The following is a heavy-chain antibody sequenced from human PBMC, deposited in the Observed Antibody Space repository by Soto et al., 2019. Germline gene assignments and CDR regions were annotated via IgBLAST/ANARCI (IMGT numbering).Heavy chain of an antibody. CDR3: ARDGYSYGPTYDY. D-gene: IGHD5-18*01. J-gene: IGHJ4*02. CDR2: IIPIFGTA. Sequence: SVKVSCKASGGTFSSYAIGWVRQAPGQGLEWMGGIIPIFGTANYAQKFQGRVTITADESTSTAYMELSSLRSEDTAVYYCARDGYSYGPTYDYWGQGTLVTVSS. CDR1: GGTFSSYA. V-gene: IGHV1-69*13.